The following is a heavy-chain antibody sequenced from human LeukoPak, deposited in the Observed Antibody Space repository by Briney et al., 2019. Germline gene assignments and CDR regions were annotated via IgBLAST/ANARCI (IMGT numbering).Heavy chain of an antibody. CDR2: ISGSGNST. Sequence: PGGSLRLSCAASGFTFSTHAMSWVRQAPGKELEGVSAISGSGNSTYYVDSVKGRFTISRDNFKNTVYLQMNSLRAEDTALYYCAIHSGSYDAFDIWGQGTTVSVSS. J-gene: IGHJ3*02. V-gene: IGHV3-23*01. CDR1: GFTFSTHA. CDR3: AIHSGSYDAFDI. D-gene: IGHD1-26*01.